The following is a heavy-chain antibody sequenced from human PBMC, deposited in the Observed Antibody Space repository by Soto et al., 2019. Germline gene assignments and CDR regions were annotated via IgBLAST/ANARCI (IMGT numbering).Heavy chain of an antibody. Sequence: QVQLVQSGAEVKKPGSSVKVSCKASGGTFSSYAISWVRQAPGQGLEWMGGIIPISGTANYAQKFQGRVTITADDSTSTVYMELSSLRSEGTAVYFCARSQGSSTSLEIYDYYYYGMDVWGQGTTVTVSS. CDR3: ARSQGSSTSLEIYDYYYYGMDV. CDR2: IIPISGTA. D-gene: IGHD2-2*01. CDR1: GGTFSSYA. J-gene: IGHJ6*02. V-gene: IGHV1-69*01.